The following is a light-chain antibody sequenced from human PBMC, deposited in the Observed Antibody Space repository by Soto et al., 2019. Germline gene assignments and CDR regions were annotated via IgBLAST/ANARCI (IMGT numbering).Light chain of an antibody. CDR1: QSVSSSY. Sequence: EIVLTQSPATLSLSPGERATLSCRASQSVSSSYLAWYQQKPGQAPRLLIYGASSRATGLPDRFSGSGSGTDFTLPISRLEPEDFAVYYCQQYGSSPYTFGQGTKLEIK. CDR2: GAS. CDR3: QQYGSSPYT. V-gene: IGKV3-20*01. J-gene: IGKJ2*01.